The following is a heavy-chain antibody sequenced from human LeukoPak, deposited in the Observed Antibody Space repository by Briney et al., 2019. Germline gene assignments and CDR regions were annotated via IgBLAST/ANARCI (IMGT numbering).Heavy chain of an antibody. V-gene: IGHV1-8*03. CDR3: ARTGGSYYVQAFDI. J-gene: IGHJ3*02. D-gene: IGHD1-26*01. Sequence: ASVKVSCKASGYTFTSYDINWVRQATGQGLEWMGWMNPNSGNTGYAQKFQGRVTITRNTSISTAYMELSSLRSEDTAVYYCARTGGSYYVQAFDIWGQGTMVTVSS. CDR2: MNPNSGNT. CDR1: GYTFTSYD.